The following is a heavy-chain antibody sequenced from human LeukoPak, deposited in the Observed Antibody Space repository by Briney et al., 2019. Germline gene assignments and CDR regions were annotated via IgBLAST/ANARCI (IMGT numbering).Heavy chain of an antibody. CDR2: IYYSGST. CDR3: ARGISSTGYYIGWFDP. V-gene: IGHV4-59*01. J-gene: IGHJ5*02. D-gene: IGHD3-9*01. CDR1: GGPISSYY. Sequence: PSETLSLTCTVSGGPISSYYWSWIRQPPGKGLEWIGYIYYSGSTNYNPSLKSRVTISVDTSKNQFSLRLNSVTAADTAVYYCARGISSTGYYIGWFDPWGQGTLVTVSS.